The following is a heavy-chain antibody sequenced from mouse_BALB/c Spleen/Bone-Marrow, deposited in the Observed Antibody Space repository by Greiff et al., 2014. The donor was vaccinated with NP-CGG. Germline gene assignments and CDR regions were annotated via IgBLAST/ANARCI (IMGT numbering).Heavy chain of an antibody. Sequence: LVESGAELARPGASVKLSCKASGYTFTSYWMQWVKQRPGQGLEWIGAIYPGDGDTRYTQKFKGKATLTADKSSSTAYMQLSSLASEDSAVYYCARMWDGYYAMDYWGQGTSVTVSS. V-gene: IGHV1-87*01. J-gene: IGHJ4*01. CDR1: GYTFTSYW. D-gene: IGHD4-1*01. CDR2: IYPGDGDT. CDR3: ARMWDGYYAMDY.